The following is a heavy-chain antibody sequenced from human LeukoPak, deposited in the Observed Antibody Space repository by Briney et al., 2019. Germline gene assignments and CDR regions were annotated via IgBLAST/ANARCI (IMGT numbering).Heavy chain of an antibody. CDR2: IYYSGST. CDR3: ARQYYDILTGYPYYFDY. CDR1: GGSISSYY. J-gene: IGHJ4*02. D-gene: IGHD3-9*01. V-gene: IGHV4-39*01. Sequence: SETLSLTCTVSGGSISSYYWGWIRQPPGKGLEWIATIYYSGSTYYNPSLRSRVTISVDSSNNQFSLKLSSVTAADTAVYFCARQYYDILTGYPYYFDYWGQGTQVTVSS.